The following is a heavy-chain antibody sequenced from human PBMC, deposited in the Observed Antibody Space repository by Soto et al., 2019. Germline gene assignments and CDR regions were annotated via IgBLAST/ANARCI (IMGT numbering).Heavy chain of an antibody. V-gene: IGHV6-1*01. CDR3: ARWTTGWGIAARRVAFDI. CDR2: TYYRSKWYN. J-gene: IGHJ3*02. CDR1: GDSVSSNSAA. Sequence: PSQTLSLTCAISGDSVSSNSAAWNWIRQSPSRGLEWLGRTYYRSKWYNDYAVSVKSRITINPDTSKNQFSLQLNSVTPEDTAVYYCARWTTGWGIAARRVAFDIWGQGTMVTVSS. D-gene: IGHD6-6*01.